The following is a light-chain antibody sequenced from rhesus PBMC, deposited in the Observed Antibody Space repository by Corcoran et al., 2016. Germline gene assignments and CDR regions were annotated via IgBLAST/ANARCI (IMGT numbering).Light chain of an antibody. CDR3: SSDAGTNSYI. Sequence: QAALTQPRSVSGSPGQSVTISCTGTSSDIGGYNYVSWYQQHPGTAPKVMIYEVSKRPSGVSDRFSGSKSGNTASLTISGLQAEDEGDYYCSSDAGTNSYIFGAGTRLTVL. J-gene: IGLJ1*01. CDR2: EVS. V-gene: IGLV2-32*02. CDR1: SSDIGGYNY.